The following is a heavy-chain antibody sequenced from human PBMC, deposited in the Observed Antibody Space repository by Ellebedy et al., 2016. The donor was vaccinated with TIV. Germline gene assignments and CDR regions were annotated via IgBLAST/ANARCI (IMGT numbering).Heavy chain of an antibody. CDR2: IIPIFGTA. D-gene: IGHD2-15*01. Sequence: SVKVSCXASGGTFSSYAISWVRQAPGQGLEWMGGIIPIFGTANYAQKFQGRVTITADESTSTAYMELSSLRSEDTAVYYCARESSGGSHHDYWGQGTLVTVSS. CDR1: GGTFSSYA. J-gene: IGHJ4*02. CDR3: ARESSGGSHHDY. V-gene: IGHV1-69*13.